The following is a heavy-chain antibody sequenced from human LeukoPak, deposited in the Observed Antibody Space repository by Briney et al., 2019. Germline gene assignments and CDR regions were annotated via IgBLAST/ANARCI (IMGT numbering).Heavy chain of an antibody. CDR1: GFTASSNY. CDR3: ARVSSWYPSHFDY. Sequence: GGSLRLSCAASGFTASSNYMSWVRQAPGKGLEWVSVIYSGGSTYYADSVKGRFTISRDNSKNTLYLQMNSLRAEDTAVYYCARVSSWYPSHFDYWGQGTLVTVSS. D-gene: IGHD6-13*01. V-gene: IGHV3-53*01. CDR2: IYSGGST. J-gene: IGHJ4*02.